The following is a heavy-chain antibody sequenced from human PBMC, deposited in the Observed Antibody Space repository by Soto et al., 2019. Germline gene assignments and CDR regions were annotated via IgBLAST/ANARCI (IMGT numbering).Heavy chain of an antibody. CDR3: ARRRVDWNYFGNSRVFWFDP. CDR1: GYSFTSYW. V-gene: IGHV5-51*01. CDR2: IYPGDSDT. D-gene: IGHD1-7*01. Sequence: GESLKISCKGSGYSFTSYWIGWVRQMPGKGLEWMGIIYPGDSDTRYSPSFQGQVTISADKSISTAYLQWSSLKASDTAMYYCARRRVDWNYFGNSRVFWFDPWGQGTLVTVSS. J-gene: IGHJ5*02.